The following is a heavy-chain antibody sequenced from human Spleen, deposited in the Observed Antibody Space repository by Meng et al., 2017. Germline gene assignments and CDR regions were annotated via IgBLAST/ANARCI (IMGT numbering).Heavy chain of an antibody. J-gene: IGHJ4*02. CDR1: GASINNADYY. D-gene: IGHD2-15*01. CDR3: ARVGACSGGSCYFRLFDY. CDR2: IYYSGST. Sequence: QVQLQESGPGLVKPSQTLSLTCTVSGASINNADYYWSWIRQPPGKGLEWIGYIYYSGSTYYNPSLNSRVTISVDTSKNQFSLKLSSVTAADTAVYYCARVGACSGGSCYFRLFDYWGQGTLATVSS. V-gene: IGHV4-30-4*01.